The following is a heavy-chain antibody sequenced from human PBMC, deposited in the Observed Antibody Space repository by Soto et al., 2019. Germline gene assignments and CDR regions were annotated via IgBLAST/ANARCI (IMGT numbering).Heavy chain of an antibody. CDR3: ARGGRKITFGGVIVPDAFDI. D-gene: IGHD3-16*02. Sequence: SVMVSCKASGGTFSSYAISWVRQAPGQGLEWRGGIIPIFGTANYAQKCQGRVTITADESTSTAYMELSSLRSEDTAVYYCARGGRKITFGGVIVPDAFDIWGQGTMVTVSS. CDR1: GGTFSSYA. V-gene: IGHV1-69*13. CDR2: IIPIFGTA. J-gene: IGHJ3*02.